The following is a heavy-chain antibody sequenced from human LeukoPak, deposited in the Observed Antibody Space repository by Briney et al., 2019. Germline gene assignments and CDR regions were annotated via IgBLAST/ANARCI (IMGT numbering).Heavy chain of an antibody. Sequence: GGSLRLSCAASGFTFSSYWMSWVRQAPGKGLEWVAHIKQDGSEKYYVDSVKGRFTISRDNSKNTLYLQMNSLRVEDTAVYYCARDMMGATLYFDSWGQGTLVTVSS. D-gene: IGHD1-26*01. CDR2: IKQDGSEK. CDR3: ARDMMGATLYFDS. V-gene: IGHV3-7*03. J-gene: IGHJ4*02. CDR1: GFTFSSYW.